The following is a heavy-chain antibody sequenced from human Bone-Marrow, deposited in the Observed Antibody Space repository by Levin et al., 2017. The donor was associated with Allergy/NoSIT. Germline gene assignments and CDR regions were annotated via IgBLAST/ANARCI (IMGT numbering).Heavy chain of an antibody. D-gene: IGHD6-6*01. CDR1: GFTFSSYW. V-gene: IGHV3-74*01. CDR2: INSDGSST. CDR3: ARDLRVAAPPATTTDYYYYYMDV. Sequence: ETLSLTCAASGFTFSSYWMHWVRQAPGKGLVWVSRINSDGSSTSYADSVKGRFTISRDNAKNTLYLQMNSLRAEDTAVYYCARDLRVAAPPATTTDYYYYYMDVWGKGTTVTVSS. J-gene: IGHJ6*03.